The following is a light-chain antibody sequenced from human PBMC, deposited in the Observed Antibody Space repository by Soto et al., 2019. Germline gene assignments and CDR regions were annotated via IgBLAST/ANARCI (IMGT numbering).Light chain of an antibody. V-gene: IGKV3-20*01. Sequence: EIVLTQSPGTLSLSPGERATLSCRASQSVSSSYLAWYQQKPGQAPRLLIYGASSRATGIPDRFSGRGSGTDFTLTISRLEPEDFAVYYCQHYGSSPAFGQGTKVEI. CDR1: QSVSSSY. J-gene: IGKJ1*01. CDR2: GAS. CDR3: QHYGSSPA.